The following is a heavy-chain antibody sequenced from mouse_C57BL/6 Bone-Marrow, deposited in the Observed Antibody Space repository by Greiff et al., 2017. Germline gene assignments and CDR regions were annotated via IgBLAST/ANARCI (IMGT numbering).Heavy chain of an antibody. CDR1: GYSITSDY. CDR3: ARYYYGNYWYFDV. D-gene: IGHD2-1*01. CDR2: ISYSGST. V-gene: IGHV3-8*01. J-gene: IGHJ1*03. Sequence: EVQRVESGPGLAKPSQTLSLTCSVTGYSITSDYWNWIRKFPGNKLEYMGYISYSGSTYYNPSLKSRISITRDTSKNQYYLQLNSVTTEDTATYYCARYYYGNYWYFDVWGTGTTVTVSS.